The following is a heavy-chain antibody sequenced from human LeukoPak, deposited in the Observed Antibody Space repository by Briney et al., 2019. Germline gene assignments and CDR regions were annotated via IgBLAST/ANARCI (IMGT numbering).Heavy chain of an antibody. J-gene: IGHJ2*01. CDR1: GDSVSSAA. D-gene: IGHD3-10*01. V-gene: IGHV6-1*01. CDR2: TYYRSKWYN. CDR3: ARDRGRYIDL. Sequence: SQTLSLTYAISGDSVSSAAWNWIRQSPSRGLEWLGRTYYRSKWYNDYAVSVKSRITINPDTSKNQFSLQLNSVTPEDTAVYYCARDRGRYIDLWGRGTLVTVSS.